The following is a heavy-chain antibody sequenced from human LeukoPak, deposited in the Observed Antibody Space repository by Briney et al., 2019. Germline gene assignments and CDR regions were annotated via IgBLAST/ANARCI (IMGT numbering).Heavy chain of an antibody. Sequence: PGGSLRLSYAASGFTFDDYAMHWVRQAPGKGLEWVSGISWNSGSIGYADSVKGRFTISRDNAKNSLYLQMNSLRAEDTALYYCAKDFCSSTSCYTGHWFDPWGQGTLVTVSS. J-gene: IGHJ5*02. CDR3: AKDFCSSTSCYTGHWFDP. CDR2: ISWNSGSI. D-gene: IGHD2-2*02. V-gene: IGHV3-9*01. CDR1: GFTFDDYA.